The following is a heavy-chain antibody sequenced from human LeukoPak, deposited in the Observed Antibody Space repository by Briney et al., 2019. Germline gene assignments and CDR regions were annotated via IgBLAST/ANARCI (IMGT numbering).Heavy chain of an antibody. J-gene: IGHJ4*02. V-gene: IGHV1-24*01. Sequence: ASVKVSCKVSGKTLSDLSIHWLRQPPGKGLEWLGGSDPEDVERIYAQMFQGRVTMTEDTSIDTAYMELSSLRSEETAVYYCVTGFTTMAVDYFDYWGQGTLVTVSP. D-gene: IGHD5-18*01. CDR2: SDPEDVER. CDR3: VTGFTTMAVDYFDY. CDR1: GKTLSDLS.